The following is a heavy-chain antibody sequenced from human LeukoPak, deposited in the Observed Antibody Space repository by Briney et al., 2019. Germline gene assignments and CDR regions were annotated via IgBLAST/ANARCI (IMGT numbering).Heavy chain of an antibody. CDR3: AREYYYDSSGYYLYYYYYMDV. Sequence: SETLSLTCTVSGGSISSGSYYWSWIRQPAGKGLEWIGRIYTSGSTNYNPSLKSRVTISVDTSKNQCSLKLSSLTAADTAVYYCAREYYYDSSGYYLYYYYYMDVWGKGTTVTVSS. J-gene: IGHJ6*03. D-gene: IGHD3-22*01. CDR1: GGSISSGSYY. V-gene: IGHV4-61*02. CDR2: IYTSGST.